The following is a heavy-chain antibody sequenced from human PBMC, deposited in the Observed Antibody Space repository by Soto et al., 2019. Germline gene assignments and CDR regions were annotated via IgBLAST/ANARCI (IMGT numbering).Heavy chain of an antibody. Sequence: QVQLVQSGAEVKKPGSSVKVSCKASGGTFSSYTISWVRQAPGQGLEWMGRIIPILGIANYAQKFQGRVTITADESTSTAYMELSRLRSEDTAVYYCAKMAAVGARKDDYWGQGTLVTVSS. J-gene: IGHJ4*02. CDR3: AKMAAVGARKDDY. CDR1: GGTFSSYT. V-gene: IGHV1-69*02. D-gene: IGHD1-26*01. CDR2: IIPILGIA.